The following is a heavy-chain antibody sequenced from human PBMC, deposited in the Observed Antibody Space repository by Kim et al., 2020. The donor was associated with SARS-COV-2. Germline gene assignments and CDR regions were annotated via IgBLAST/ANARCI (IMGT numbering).Heavy chain of an antibody. CDR1: GFTFSSYS. CDR2: ISSSSSYI. J-gene: IGHJ6*02. CDR3: ARGSLAAAGTDYYYYGMDV. D-gene: IGHD6-13*01. V-gene: IGHV3-21*01. Sequence: GGSLRLSCAASGFTFSSYSMNWVRQAPGKGLEWVSSISSSSSYIYYADSVKGRFTISRDNAKNSLYLQMNSLRAEDTAVYYCARGSLAAAGTDYYYYGMDVWGQGTTVTVSS.